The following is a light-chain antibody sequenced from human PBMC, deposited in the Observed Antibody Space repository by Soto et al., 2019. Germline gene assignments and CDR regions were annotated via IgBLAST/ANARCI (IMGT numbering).Light chain of an antibody. Sequence: QPVLTQSPSASASLGASVKLTCTLSSGHSDYAIAWHQQQPEKGPRYLMKVNSDGSHNKGDGIPDRFSGSSSGAERYLTISILQSEDEADYYCQTWGTGIHVVFGGGTQLTVL. CDR2: VNSDGSH. CDR3: QTWGTGIHVV. J-gene: IGLJ2*01. V-gene: IGLV4-69*01. CDR1: SGHSDYA.